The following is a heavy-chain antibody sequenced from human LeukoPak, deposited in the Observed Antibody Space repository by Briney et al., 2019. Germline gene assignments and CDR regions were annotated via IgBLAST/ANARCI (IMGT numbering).Heavy chain of an antibody. D-gene: IGHD6-13*01. V-gene: IGHV1-8*03. CDR1: GYTFTSYD. Sequence: ALVKGSCKASGYTFTSYDINWVRQATGQGLEWMGWMNPNSGNTGYAQKFQGRVTITRNTSISTAYMELSSLRSEGTAVYYCARGLYSSSWYVDYWGQGTLVTVSS. J-gene: IGHJ4*02. CDR2: MNPNSGNT. CDR3: ARGLYSSSWYVDY.